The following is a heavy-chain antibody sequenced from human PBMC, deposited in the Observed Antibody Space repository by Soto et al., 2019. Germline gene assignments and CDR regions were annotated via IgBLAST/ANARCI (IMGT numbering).Heavy chain of an antibody. CDR3: ASDGMYNGMYV. D-gene: IGHD1-20*01. J-gene: IGHJ6*02. Sequence: PGGSLRLSCAASGFTFSSYEMNWVRQAPGKGLEWVSYISSSGSTIYYADSVKGRFTISRDSAKNSLYLQMNSPRAEDTALYYCASDGMYNGMYVCGQGTTVPVSS. CDR2: ISSSGSTI. V-gene: IGHV3-48*03. CDR1: GFTFSSYE.